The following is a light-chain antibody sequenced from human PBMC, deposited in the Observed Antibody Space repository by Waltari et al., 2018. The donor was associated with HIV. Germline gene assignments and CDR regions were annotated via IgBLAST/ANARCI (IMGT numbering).Light chain of an antibody. CDR2: GVS. CDR1: TTDIGGYNY. Sequence: QSALTQPASVSGSPGQSITISCNGTTTDIGGYNYVSWYQRHPEKAPKLIIFGVSNRPSGISRRFSGSKSGNTASLTISGLQAEDEADYYCCSYTKLTTHYVLFGGGTKLTVL. J-gene: IGLJ2*01. V-gene: IGLV2-14*03. CDR3: CSYTKLTTHYVL.